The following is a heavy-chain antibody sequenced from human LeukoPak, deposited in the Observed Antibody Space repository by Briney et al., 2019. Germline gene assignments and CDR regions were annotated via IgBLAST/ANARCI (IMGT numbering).Heavy chain of an antibody. CDR3: ARGTGPFWIVVVPAASYFDY. V-gene: IGHV4-39*07. D-gene: IGHD2-2*01. CDR2: IYYSGST. J-gene: IGHJ4*02. Sequence: SETLSLTCTVSGGSISSSSYYWGWIRQPPGKGLEWIGSIYYSGSTYYNPSLKSRVTISVDTSKNQFSLKLSSVTAADTAVYYCARGTGPFWIVVVPAASYFDYWGQGTLVTVSS. CDR1: GGSISSSSYY.